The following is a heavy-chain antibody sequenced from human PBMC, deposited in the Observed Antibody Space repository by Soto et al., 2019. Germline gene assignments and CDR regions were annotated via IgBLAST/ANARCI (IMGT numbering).Heavy chain of an antibody. CDR1: GGSISSGGYY. V-gene: IGHV4-31*03. CDR2: IYYSGST. CDR3: ARALGVYSSGWYSEMDV. J-gene: IGHJ6*02. Sequence: TVSGGSISSGGYYWSWIRQHPGKGLEWIGYIYYSGSTYYNPSLKSRVTISVDTSKNQFSLKLSSVTAADTAVYYCARALGVYSSGWYSEMDVWGQGTTVTVSS. D-gene: IGHD6-19*01.